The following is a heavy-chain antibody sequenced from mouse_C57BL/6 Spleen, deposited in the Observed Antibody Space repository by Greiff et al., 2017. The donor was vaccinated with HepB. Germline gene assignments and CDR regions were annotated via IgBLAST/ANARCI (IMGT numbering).Heavy chain of an antibody. Sequence: VQLQQPGAELVKPGASVKMSCKASGYTFTSYWITWVKQRPGQGLEWIGDIYPGSGSTNYNEKFKSKATLTVDTSSSTAYMQLSSLTSEDSAVYYCARPYYYGSSEDYFDYWGQGTTLTVSS. J-gene: IGHJ2*01. CDR2: IYPGSGST. CDR3: ARPYYYGSSEDYFDY. D-gene: IGHD1-1*01. V-gene: IGHV1-55*01. CDR1: GYTFTSYW.